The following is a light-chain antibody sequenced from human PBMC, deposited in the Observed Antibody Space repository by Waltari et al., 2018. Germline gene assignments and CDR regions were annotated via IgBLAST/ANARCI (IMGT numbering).Light chain of an antibody. Sequence: EIVLTQSPGTLSLSLGERATLSCRASQSVPSRYLAWYQQRPGQAPRLLISGASSRATGIPDRFSGSGSGTDFTLTINRLEPEDVAVYYCQQYGSTPPWTFGQGTTVEIK. CDR2: GAS. CDR1: QSVPSRY. J-gene: IGKJ1*01. V-gene: IGKV3-20*01. CDR3: QQYGSTPPWT.